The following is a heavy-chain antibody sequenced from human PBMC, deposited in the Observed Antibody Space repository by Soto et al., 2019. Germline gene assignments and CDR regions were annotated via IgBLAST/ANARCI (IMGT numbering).Heavy chain of an antibody. Sequence: EVQLLESGGGLVQPGGSLRLSCAASGFTFSSYAMSWVRQAQGKGLEWVSAISGSGGSTYYADSVKGRFTIPRDNSKNRLYLQMNSLRAEDTAVYYCAKYRVSSSSHDYWGQGTLVTVSS. CDR3: AKYRVSSSSHDY. CDR1: GFTFSSYA. J-gene: IGHJ4*02. CDR2: ISGSGGST. D-gene: IGHD6-6*01. V-gene: IGHV3-23*01.